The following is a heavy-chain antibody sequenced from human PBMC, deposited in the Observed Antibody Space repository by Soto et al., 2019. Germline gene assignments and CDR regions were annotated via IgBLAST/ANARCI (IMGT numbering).Heavy chain of an antibody. Sequence: QVQLVQSRAEVKKPGASVKVSCKASGYTFTSYGFSWVRQAPGQGLEWMGWISTYNGNTNYAQKLQGRVTMTTDTSTITAYMELRSLRSDDTAVYYCARVVTYYDFLTGYRTPYYFDYWGQGTLVTVSS. V-gene: IGHV1-18*01. J-gene: IGHJ4*02. CDR3: ARVVTYYDFLTGYRTPYYFDY. D-gene: IGHD3-9*01. CDR2: ISTYNGNT. CDR1: GYTFTSYG.